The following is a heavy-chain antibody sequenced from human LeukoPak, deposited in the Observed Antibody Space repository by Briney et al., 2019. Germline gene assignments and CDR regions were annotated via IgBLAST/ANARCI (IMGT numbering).Heavy chain of an antibody. CDR3: ARARRGRSHSSSWYYFDY. J-gene: IGHJ4*02. CDR2: ISAYNGNT. V-gene: IGHV1-18*01. D-gene: IGHD6-13*01. CDR1: GYTFTSYG. Sequence: ASVKVSCKASGYTFTSYGISWVRQAPGQGLEWMGWISAYNGNTNYAQKLQGRVTMITDTSTSTAYMELRSLRSDDTAVYYCARARRGRSHSSSWYYFDYWGQGTLVTVSS.